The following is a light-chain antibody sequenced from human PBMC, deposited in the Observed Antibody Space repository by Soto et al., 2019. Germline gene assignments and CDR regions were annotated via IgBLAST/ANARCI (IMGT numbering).Light chain of an antibody. V-gene: IGLV1-47*01. CDR2: RNN. CDR1: SSNIGSNY. J-gene: IGLJ7*01. Sequence: QPVLTQPPSASGTPGQRVTISCSGSSSNIGSNYVYWYQQLPGTAPKLLIYRNNQRPSGVPDRFSDSKSGTSASLAISGLRSEDEADYYCAAWDDSLSGLVFGGGTQLTVL. CDR3: AAWDDSLSGLV.